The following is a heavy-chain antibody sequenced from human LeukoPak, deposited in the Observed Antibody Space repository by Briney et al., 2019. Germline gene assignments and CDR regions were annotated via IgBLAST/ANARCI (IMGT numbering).Heavy chain of an antibody. CDR3: ATGGAPGGRFEN. Sequence: GGSLRLSCVVSGFTFSWSTMTWVRQAPGKGPEWVAKMKEDGTEIHYVDSVKGRYTISRDNAKNSLYLEMNSLRVEDTAVYYCATGGAPGGRFENWGQGMLVTVSS. CDR1: GFTFSWST. V-gene: IGHV3-7*01. CDR2: MKEDGTEI. D-gene: IGHD1-26*01. J-gene: IGHJ4*02.